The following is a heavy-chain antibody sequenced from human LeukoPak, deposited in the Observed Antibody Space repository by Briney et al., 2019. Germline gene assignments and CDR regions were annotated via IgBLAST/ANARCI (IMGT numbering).Heavy chain of an antibody. D-gene: IGHD1-26*01. Sequence: ASVKVSCKASGYTFTSYGVSWVRQAPGQGLEWMGWISAYNGNTNYAQKLQGRVTMTTDTSTSTAYMELRSLRSDDTAVYYCARDRGIVGVTQGVFDYWGQGTLVTVSS. CDR2: ISAYNGNT. V-gene: IGHV1-18*01. CDR1: GYTFTSYG. J-gene: IGHJ4*02. CDR3: ARDRGIVGVTQGVFDY.